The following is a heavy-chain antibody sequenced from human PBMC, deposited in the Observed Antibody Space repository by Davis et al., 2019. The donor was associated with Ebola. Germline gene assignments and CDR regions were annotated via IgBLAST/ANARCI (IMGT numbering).Heavy chain of an antibody. V-gene: IGHV3-66*01. Sequence: GESLKISCAASGFTFSSYCMSWVRQAPGKGLEWVSVIYSGGSTYYADYVKGRFTISRDNAKNSLYLQMNSLRDEDTAVYYCATDQRITIFGVARTSDYWGQGTLVTVSS. D-gene: IGHD3-3*01. CDR2: IYSGGST. CDR3: ATDQRITIFGVARTSDY. CDR1: GFTFSSYC. J-gene: IGHJ4*02.